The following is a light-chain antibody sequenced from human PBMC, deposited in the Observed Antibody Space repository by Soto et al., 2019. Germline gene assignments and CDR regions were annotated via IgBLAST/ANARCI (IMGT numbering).Light chain of an antibody. Sequence: DIVMTQSPDSLRVSLGERATISCTSSLNIYFKSNNRNYLAWYQQKTGQPPKLLVYWAATRESDVPDRFPGSGSRKYFTLTIDNVQPDDVAVYYWQQYFITPLTFGGGTRVDIK. CDR2: WAA. V-gene: IGKV4-1*01. CDR3: QQYFITPLT. CDR1: LNIYFKSNNRNY. J-gene: IGKJ4*01.